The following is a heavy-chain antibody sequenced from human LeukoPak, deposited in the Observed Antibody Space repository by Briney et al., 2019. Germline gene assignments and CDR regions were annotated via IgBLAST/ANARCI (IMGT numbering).Heavy chain of an antibody. CDR3: AREYYYDSSGWFDP. CDR1: GYTFTSYD. CDR2: MNPNSGNT. J-gene: IGHJ5*02. Sequence: ASVKVSCKTSGYTFTSYDINRVRQATGQGVEWMGWMNPNSGNTDYAHKFQGRVTMTRNTSISTAYMELSSLRSEDTAVYYCAREYYYDSSGWFDPWGQGTLVTVAS. D-gene: IGHD3-22*01. V-gene: IGHV1-8*01.